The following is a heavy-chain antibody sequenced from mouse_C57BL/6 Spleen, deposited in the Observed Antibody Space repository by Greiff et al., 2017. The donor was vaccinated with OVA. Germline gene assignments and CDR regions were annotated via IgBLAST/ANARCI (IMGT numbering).Heavy chain of an antibody. V-gene: IGHV1-63*01. Sequence: QVQLKESGAELVRPGTSVKMSCKASGYTFTNYWIGWAKQRPGHGLEWIGDIYPGGGYTNYNEKFKGKATLTADKSSSTAYMQFSSLTSEDSAIYYCAREGEYGYDYWGQGTTLTVSS. CDR2: IYPGGGYT. D-gene: IGHD2-2*01. CDR3: AREGEYGYDY. J-gene: IGHJ2*01. CDR1: GYTFTNYW.